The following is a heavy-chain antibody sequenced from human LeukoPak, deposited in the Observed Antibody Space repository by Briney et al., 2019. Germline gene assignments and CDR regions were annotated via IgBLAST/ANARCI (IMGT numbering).Heavy chain of an antibody. Sequence: GGSLRLSCAASGFTFSSYSMNWVRQAPGKGLEWVSSISSSSSYIYYADSVRGRFTISRDNAKNSLYLKMNSLRAEDTAVYYCARGPRSSGCDFDYWGQGTLVRLL. V-gene: IGHV3-21*01. D-gene: IGHD6-19*01. CDR3: ARGPRSSGCDFDY. CDR2: ISSSSSYI. J-gene: IGHJ4*02. CDR1: GFTFSSYS.